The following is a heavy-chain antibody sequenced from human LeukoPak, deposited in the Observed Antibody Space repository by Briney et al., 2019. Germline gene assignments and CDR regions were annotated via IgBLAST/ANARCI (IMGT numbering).Heavy chain of an antibody. V-gene: IGHV3-23*01. Sequence: LPGGSLRLSCAASGSTFSSYAMSWVRQAPGKGLEWVSAISGSGGSTYYADSVKGRFTISRDNSKNTLYLQMNSLRAEDTAVYYCAKDSGYPVFGYWGQGTLVTVSS. J-gene: IGHJ4*02. CDR3: AKDSGYPVFGY. CDR1: GSTFSSYA. D-gene: IGHD5-12*01. CDR2: ISGSGGST.